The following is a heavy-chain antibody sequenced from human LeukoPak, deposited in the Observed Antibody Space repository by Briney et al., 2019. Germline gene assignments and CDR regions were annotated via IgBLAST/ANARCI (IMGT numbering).Heavy chain of an antibody. CDR1: GGTFSSYA. CDR3: ARTGDFGTGWFDP. V-gene: IGHV1-69*05. J-gene: IGHJ5*02. D-gene: IGHD4-17*01. CDR2: IIPIFGTT. Sequence: SVKVSCKASGGTFSSYAISWVRQAPGQGLEWMGRIIPIFGTTNYAQKFQGRVTITTDESTSTAYMELSSLRSEDTAVYYCARTGDFGTGWFDPWGQGTLVTVSS.